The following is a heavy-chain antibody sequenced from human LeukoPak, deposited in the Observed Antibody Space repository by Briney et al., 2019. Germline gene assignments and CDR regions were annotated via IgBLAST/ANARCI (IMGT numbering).Heavy chain of an antibody. D-gene: IGHD2-8*02. J-gene: IGHJ6*03. Sequence: PGGSLRLPCVASGVAIRNSWMHWVRQAPGKGLVWVSRINSDGSSTSYADSVKGRFTISRDNAKNTLYLQMSSLRAEDTAVYYCVGAVDTDYYMDVWGKGTTVTVSS. V-gene: IGHV3-74*01. CDR3: VGAVDTDYYMDV. CDR1: GVAIRNSW. CDR2: INSDGSST.